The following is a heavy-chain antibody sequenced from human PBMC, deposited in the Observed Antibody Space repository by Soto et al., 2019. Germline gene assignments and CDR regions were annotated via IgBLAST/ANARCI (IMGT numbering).Heavy chain of an antibody. CDR2: ISGSGTSA. CDR1: GFTFSIYA. CDR3: AKMSDGWYGAFHI. V-gene: IGHV3-23*01. Sequence: GGSLRLSCAASGFTFSIYAMAWVRQAPGKGLKWVSTISGSGTSAYYADAVQGRFTFSRDNSKNTLYLQMNSLRAEDTAVYYCAKMSDGWYGAFHIWGQGTMVTVSS. J-gene: IGHJ3*02. D-gene: IGHD6-19*01.